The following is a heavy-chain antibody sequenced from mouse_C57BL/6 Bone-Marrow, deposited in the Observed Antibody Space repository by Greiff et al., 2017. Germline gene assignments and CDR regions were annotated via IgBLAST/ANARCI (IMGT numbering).Heavy chain of an antibody. D-gene: IGHD2-3*01. Sequence: QVQLQQPGAELVRPGSSVKLSCKASGYTFTSYWMDWVKQRPGQGLEWIGNIYPSDSETHYNQKFKDKATLTVDKSSSTAYMQLSSLTSEDSAVSYCARIYDGYYHFAYWGQGTLVTVSA. V-gene: IGHV1-61*01. J-gene: IGHJ3*01. CDR3: ARIYDGYYHFAY. CDR1: GYTFTSYW. CDR2: IYPSDSET.